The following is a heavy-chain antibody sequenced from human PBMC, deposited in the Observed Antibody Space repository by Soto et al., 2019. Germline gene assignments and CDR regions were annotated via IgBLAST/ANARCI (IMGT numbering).Heavy chain of an antibody. V-gene: IGHV3-43*02. D-gene: IGHD2-15*01. J-gene: IGHJ6*02. CDR2: ISWDGDRT. CDR1: GFTFDDYA. Sequence: EVQLVESGGGLVQPGRSLRLSCAASGFTFDDYAMHWVRQAPGKGLEWVSGISWDGDRTYYADSVKGRFTISRDNSKNSLHLQMNSLKTEDTALYYCAKDYGGNYYYYYGMDVWGQGTTVTVSS. CDR3: AKDYGGNYYYYYGMDV.